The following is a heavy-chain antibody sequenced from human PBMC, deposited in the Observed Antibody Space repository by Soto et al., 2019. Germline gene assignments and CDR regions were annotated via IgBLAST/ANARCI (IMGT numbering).Heavy chain of an antibody. J-gene: IGHJ3*02. V-gene: IGHV1-8*01. D-gene: IGHD2-2*02. CDR3: ARGQRPRIPRGFDI. CDR1: GYTFSRYD. Sequence: ASVQVACKASGYTFSRYDISWVRQATGQGLEWMGWMNPNSGNTGYAQKFQGRVTMTRNTSISTAYMELSSLRSEDTAVYYCARGQRPRIPRGFDIWGQGTMVTVSS. CDR2: MNPNSGNT.